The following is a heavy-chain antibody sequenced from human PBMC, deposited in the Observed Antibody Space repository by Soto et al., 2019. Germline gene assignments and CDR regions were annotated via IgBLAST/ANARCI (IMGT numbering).Heavy chain of an antibody. J-gene: IGHJ5*02. CDR2: IYYSGST. V-gene: IGHV4-59*08. CDR3: ARLLSVAAAGTLWWFDP. CDR1: GFSISSYY. D-gene: IGHD6-13*01. Sequence: SETLSLTCTVSGFSISSYYWSWIRQPPGKGLEWIGYIYYSGSTNYNPSLKSRATISVDTSKNQFSLKLSSVTAADTAVYYCARLLSVAAAGTLWWFDPWGQGTLVTVSS.